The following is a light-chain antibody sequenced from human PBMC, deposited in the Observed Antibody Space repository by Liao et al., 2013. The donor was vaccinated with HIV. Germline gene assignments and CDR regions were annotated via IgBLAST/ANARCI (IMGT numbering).Light chain of an antibody. V-gene: IGLV3-1*01. Sequence: YELTQPPSLSVSPGQTAIISCSGHALGGKYISWYQHPPGQSPVVLIYQDTKRPSGIPERFTGSNSGDTATLTISGTQAMDEADYYCQAWDSSTYVVFGGGTKLTVL. CDR1: ALGGKY. CDR3: QAWDSSTYVV. J-gene: IGLJ2*01. CDR2: QDT.